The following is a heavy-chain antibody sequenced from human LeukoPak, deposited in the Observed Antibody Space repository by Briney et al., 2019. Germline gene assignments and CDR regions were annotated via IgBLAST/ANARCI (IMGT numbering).Heavy chain of an antibody. D-gene: IGHD3-22*01. CDR3: AILYYDSSGYDLHFDY. V-gene: IGHV1-2*06. CDR2: INPNSGGT. CDR1: GYTFTGYY. Sequence: ASVKVSCKASGYTFTGYYMHWVRQAPGQGLEWMGRINPNSGGTNYAQKFQGRDTMTRDTSISTAYMELSRLRSDDTAVYYCAILYYDSSGYDLHFDYWGQGTLVTVSS. J-gene: IGHJ4*02.